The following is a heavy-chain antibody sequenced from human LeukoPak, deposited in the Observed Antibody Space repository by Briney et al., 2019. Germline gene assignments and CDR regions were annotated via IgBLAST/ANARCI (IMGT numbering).Heavy chain of an antibody. CDR1: GFTFSSYA. V-gene: IGHV3-23*01. CDR3: ARRYSADHRAFDY. D-gene: IGHD5-12*01. CDR2: ITGIAGAT. J-gene: IGHJ4*02. Sequence: PGGSLRLSCAASGFTFSSYAMSWVRQAPGKGLEWVSGITGIAGATSYADSVKGRFTISRDNSKNTLYLQMDSLTAEDTAVYYCARRYSADHRAFDYWGQGTLVTVSS.